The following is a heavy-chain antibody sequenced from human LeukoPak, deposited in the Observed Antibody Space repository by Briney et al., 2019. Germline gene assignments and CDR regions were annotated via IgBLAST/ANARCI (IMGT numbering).Heavy chain of an antibody. J-gene: IGHJ4*02. CDR1: GGSISSYY. V-gene: IGHV4-59*08. CDR3: ARHYGRLQVWSPLDY. Sequence: SETLSLTCTVSGGSISSYYWSWIRQPPGKGLEWIGNIYHSGSTYYNSSLKRRVTISVDTSKNQFSLKLTSVTAADTAVYYCARHYGRLQVWSPLDYWGQGTQVTVSS. CDR2: IYHSGST. D-gene: IGHD5-18*01.